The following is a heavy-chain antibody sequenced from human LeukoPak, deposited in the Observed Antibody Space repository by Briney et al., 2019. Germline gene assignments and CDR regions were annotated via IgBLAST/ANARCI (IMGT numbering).Heavy chain of an antibody. J-gene: IGHJ4*02. CDR2: INSDGSTT. D-gene: IGHD2-2*02. V-gene: IGHV3-74*01. CDR3: ATRDYTSSKY. Sequence: GGSLRLSCAASGFALSSYWMHWVRQAPGKGLVWVSDINSDGSTTRYADSVKGRFTISRNNAKNTLYLQMNSLRAEDTAVYYCATRDYTSSKYWGQGTLVTVSS. CDR1: GFALSSYW.